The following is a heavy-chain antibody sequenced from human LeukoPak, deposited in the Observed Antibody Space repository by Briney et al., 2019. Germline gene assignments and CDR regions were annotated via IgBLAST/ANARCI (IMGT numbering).Heavy chain of an antibody. CDR3: ARHVPAGYPWYYGMDV. D-gene: IGHD6-25*01. CDR2: IDPSDSYT. J-gene: IGHJ6*02. CDR1: GYSFTSYW. V-gene: IGHV5-10-1*01. Sequence: GESLKISCKGSGYSFTSYWISWVRQMPGKGLEWMGRIDPSDSYTNYSPSFQGHVTISADKSISTAYLQWSSLKASDTAMYYCARHVPAGYPWYYGMDVWGQGTTVTVSS.